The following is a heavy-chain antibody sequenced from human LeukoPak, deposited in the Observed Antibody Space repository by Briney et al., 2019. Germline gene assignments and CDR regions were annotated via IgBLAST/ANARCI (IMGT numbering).Heavy chain of an antibody. V-gene: IGHV4-39*01. CDR1: GGAFSGNTYY. D-gene: IGHD2-2*01. Sequence: PSETLSLTCTVSGGAFSGNTYYWGWIRQPPGKGLEWIGSIYYSGSTYYNPSLKSRVTISVDTSKKQFPLKLTSVTAADTAVYYCARHEAPVYCGSTDCYALGWFDPWGQGTLVSVSS. CDR3: ARHEAPVYCGSTDCYALGWFDP. J-gene: IGHJ5*02. CDR2: IYYSGST.